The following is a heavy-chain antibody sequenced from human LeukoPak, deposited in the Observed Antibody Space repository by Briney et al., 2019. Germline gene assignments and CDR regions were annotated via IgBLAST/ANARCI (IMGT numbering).Heavy chain of an antibody. CDR1: GFTFSSYA. J-gene: IGHJ4*02. V-gene: IGHV3-23*01. CDR3: ARDLGYFDY. Sequence: GGSLRLSCAASGFTFSSYAMSWVRQASGKGLEWVSVISASGGSTYYADSVKGRFTISRDNSKNTLYLQMNSLRAEDTAVYYCARDLGYFDYWGQGTLVTVSS. CDR2: ISASGGST.